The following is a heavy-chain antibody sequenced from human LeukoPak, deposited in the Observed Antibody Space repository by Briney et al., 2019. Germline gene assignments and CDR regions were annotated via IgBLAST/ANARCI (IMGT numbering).Heavy chain of an antibody. CDR1: GFTFSSFE. CDR2: ISSGGSTI. J-gene: IGHJ4*02. Sequence: PGGSLRLSCAASGFTFSSFEMKWVRQAPGKGLEWVSYISSGGSTIYYADSVKGRFTISRDNAKNSLYLQMNSLRAEDTAVYYCARRAGAYSHPYDYGGQGTLVTVSS. V-gene: IGHV3-48*03. D-gene: IGHD4/OR15-4a*01. CDR3: ARRAGAYSHPYDY.